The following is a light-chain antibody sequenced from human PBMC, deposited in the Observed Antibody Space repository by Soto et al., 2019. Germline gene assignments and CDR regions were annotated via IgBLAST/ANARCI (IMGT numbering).Light chain of an antibody. CDR3: ISYSSSSTPYV. CDR1: SSDVGDYNW. CDR2: EVS. V-gene: IGLV2-14*01. J-gene: IGLJ1*01. Sequence: QSALTQPASVSGSLGQSITISCTGTSSDVGDYNWVSWYQQHPGKAPKLMIYEVSNRPSGVSDRISGSKSGNTASLTISGLQAEDEADYYCISYSSSSTPYVFGTGTKVTV.